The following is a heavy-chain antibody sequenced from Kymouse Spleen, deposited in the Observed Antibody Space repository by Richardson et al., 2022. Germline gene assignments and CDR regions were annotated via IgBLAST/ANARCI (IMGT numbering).Heavy chain of an antibody. CDR3: TTSITMVRGALYYFDY. V-gene: IGHV3-15*01. CDR1: GFTFSNAW. J-gene: IGHJ4*02. Sequence: EVQLVESGGGLVKPGGSLRLSCAASGFTFSNAWMSWVRQAPGKGLEWVGRIKSKTDGGTTDYAAPVKGRFTISRDDSKNTLYLQMNSLKTEDTAVYYCTTSITMVRGALYYFDYWGQGTLVTVSS. CDR2: IKSKTDGGTT. D-gene: IGHD3-10*01.